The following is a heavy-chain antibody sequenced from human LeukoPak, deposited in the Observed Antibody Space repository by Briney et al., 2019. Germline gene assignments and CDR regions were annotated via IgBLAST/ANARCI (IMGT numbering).Heavy chain of an antibody. J-gene: IGHJ5*02. V-gene: IGHV1-2*02. CDR2: INPNSGGT. CDR3: ARTPRGTHDYGDFAFDP. D-gene: IGHD4-17*01. Sequence: ASVKVSCKASGYTFTGYYMHWVRQAPGQGLEWMGWINPNSGGTNYAQKFQGRVTMTRDTSISTAYMELSRLRSDDTAVYYCARTPRGTHDYGDFAFDPWGQGTLVTVSS. CDR1: GYTFTGYY.